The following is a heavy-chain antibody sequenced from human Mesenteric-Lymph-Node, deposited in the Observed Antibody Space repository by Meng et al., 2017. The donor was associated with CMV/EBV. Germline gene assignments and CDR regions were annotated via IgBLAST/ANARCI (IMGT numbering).Heavy chain of an antibody. Sequence: ASVKVSCKASGYTFTGYYMHWVRQAPGQGLEWMGWINPNSGGTNYAQKFQGRVTMTRDTSISTAYMELSRLRSDDTAVYYCARDRLTTVTPPYYYGMDVWGQGTTVTSP. J-gene: IGHJ6*02. D-gene: IGHD4-11*01. CDR1: GYTFTGYY. CDR3: ARDRLTTVTPPYYYGMDV. V-gene: IGHV1-2*02. CDR2: INPNSGGT.